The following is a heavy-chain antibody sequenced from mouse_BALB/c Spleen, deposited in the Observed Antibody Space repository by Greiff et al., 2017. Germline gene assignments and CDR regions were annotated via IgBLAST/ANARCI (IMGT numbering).Heavy chain of an antibody. CDR3: ARGRQLGLYFDY. CDR2: ISSGGGRT. CDR1: GFAFSSYD. V-gene: IGHV5-12-1*01. D-gene: IGHD3-2*01. J-gene: IGHJ2*01. Sequence: EVKLEESGGGLVKPGGSLKLSCAASGFAFSSYDMSWVRQTPEKRLEWVAYISSGGGRTYYPDTVKGRFTISRDNAKNTLYLQMSSLKSEDTAMYYCARGRQLGLYFDYWGQGTTLTVPS.